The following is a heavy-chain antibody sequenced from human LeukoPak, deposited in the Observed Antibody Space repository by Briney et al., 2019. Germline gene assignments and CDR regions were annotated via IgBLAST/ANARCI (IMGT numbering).Heavy chain of an antibody. J-gene: IGHJ5*02. Sequence: GASVKVSCKASGYTFTSYAMHWVRQAPGQRLEWMGWINAGNGNTKYSQKFQGRVTITRDTSASTAYMELSSLRSEDTAVYYCARWASGYEGGYNWFDPWGQGTLVTVSS. D-gene: IGHD5-12*01. CDR1: GYTFTSYA. V-gene: IGHV1-3*01. CDR2: INAGNGNT. CDR3: ARWASGYEGGYNWFDP.